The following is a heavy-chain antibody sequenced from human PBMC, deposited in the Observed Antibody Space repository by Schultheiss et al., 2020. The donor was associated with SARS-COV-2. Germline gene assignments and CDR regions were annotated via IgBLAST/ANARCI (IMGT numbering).Heavy chain of an antibody. CDR3: ARLQLTAWYFDL. D-gene: IGHD5-18*01. V-gene: IGHV3-21*05. Sequence: GGSLRLSCAASGFTFSSYEMNWVRQAPGKGLEWVSYISSSSSYIYYADSVKGRFTISRDNAKNSLYLQMNSLRAEDTAVYYCARLQLTAWYFDLWGRGTLVTVSS. J-gene: IGHJ2*01. CDR2: ISSSSSYI. CDR1: GFTFSSYE.